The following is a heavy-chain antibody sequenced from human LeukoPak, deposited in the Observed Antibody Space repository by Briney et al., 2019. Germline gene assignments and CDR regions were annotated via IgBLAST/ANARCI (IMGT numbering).Heavy chain of an antibody. V-gene: IGHV1-8*01. CDR2: MNPNSGNT. CDR3: ARNVGSMFNWFDP. J-gene: IGHJ5*02. CDR1: GYTFTSYD. Sequence: ASVKVSCKASGYTFTSYDINWVRQATGQGLEWMGWMNPNSGNTGYAQKFQGRVTMTRNTSISTAYMELSSLRSEDTAVYFCARNVGSMFNWFDPWGQGTLVTVSS. D-gene: IGHD2/OR15-2a*01.